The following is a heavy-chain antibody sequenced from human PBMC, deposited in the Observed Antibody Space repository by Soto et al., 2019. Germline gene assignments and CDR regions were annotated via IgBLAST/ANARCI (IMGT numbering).Heavy chain of an antibody. Sequence: PSETLSLTCTVSGGSISGYYWRWLRQPPGKGLEWIGYIYNIGSTYYNPSLKSRVTISVDTSKNQFSLKLSSVTAADTAVYYCARVGGFGATTIDYWGQGTLVTVSS. J-gene: IGHJ4*02. V-gene: IGHV4-59*08. D-gene: IGHD3-10*01. CDR1: GGSISGYY. CDR2: IYNIGST. CDR3: ARVGGFGATTIDY.